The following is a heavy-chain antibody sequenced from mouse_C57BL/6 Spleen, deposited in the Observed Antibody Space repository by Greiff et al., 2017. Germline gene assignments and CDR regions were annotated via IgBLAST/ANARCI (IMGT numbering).Heavy chain of an antibody. D-gene: IGHD2-4*01. CDR3: ARRYDYDVWFAY. Sequence: QVQLQQSGAELVRPGTSVKVSCKASGYAFTNYLIEWVKQRPGQGLEWIGVINPGSGGTNYNEKFKGKETLTADKSSSTAYMQLSSLTSEDSAVYFCARRYDYDVWFAYWGQGTLVTVSA. CDR2: INPGSGGT. J-gene: IGHJ3*01. V-gene: IGHV1-54*01. CDR1: GYAFTNYL.